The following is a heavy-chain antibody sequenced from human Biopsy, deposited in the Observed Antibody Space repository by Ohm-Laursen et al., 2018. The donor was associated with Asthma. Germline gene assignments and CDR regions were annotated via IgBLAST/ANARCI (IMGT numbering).Heavy chain of an antibody. V-gene: IGHV4-30-2*01. CDR3: ARVKDGYNFDY. Sequence: SQTLSLTCAVSGGSISSGGYSWSWIRQPPGKGLEWIGYIYHSGSTYYNPSLKSRVTISVDRSKNQFSLKLGSVTAADTAVYYCARVKDGYNFDYWGQGTLVTVSS. CDR2: IYHSGST. J-gene: IGHJ4*02. D-gene: IGHD5-24*01. CDR1: GGSISSGGYS.